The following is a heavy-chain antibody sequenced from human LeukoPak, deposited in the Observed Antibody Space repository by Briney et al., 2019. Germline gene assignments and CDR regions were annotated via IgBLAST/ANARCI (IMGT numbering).Heavy chain of an antibody. CDR3: SREGYSCPNWFDT. D-gene: IGHD4-11*01. Sequence: SETLSLTCTVSGGSISSYYWNWIRQTPGKGLEWVGSIYYNGDTYYNPSFKSRVSMSVDTAKNQISLILTSVTAADTAVYYCSREGYSCPNWFDTWGQGTLVTVSS. CDR1: GGSISSYY. V-gene: IGHV4-39*07. J-gene: IGHJ5*02. CDR2: IYYNGDT.